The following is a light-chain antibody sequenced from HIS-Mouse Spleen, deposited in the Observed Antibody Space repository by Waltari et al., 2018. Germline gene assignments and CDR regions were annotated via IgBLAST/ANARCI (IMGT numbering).Light chain of an antibody. J-gene: IGLJ3*02. Sequence: QSVLTQPPSASGTPGQRVTISCSGSSSNIGSNYVYWYQQLPGTAPNLLIYRNNQRPSGVPDRFSGSKSGPSASLAISGLRSEDEADYYCAAWDDSLSGPWVFGGGTKLTVL. CDR2: RNN. V-gene: IGLV1-47*01. CDR1: SSNIGSNY. CDR3: AAWDDSLSGPWV.